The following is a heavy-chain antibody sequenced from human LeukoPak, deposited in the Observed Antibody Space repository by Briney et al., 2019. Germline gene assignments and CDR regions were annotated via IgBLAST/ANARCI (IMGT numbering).Heavy chain of an antibody. Sequence: PGGSLRLSCAASGFTFSSYAMSWVRQAPGRGLEWVSGISGSGGSTYADSVKGRFTISRDNSKNTLYLQMNSLRAEDTAVYYCAKDPSYQYSYAYYYYGMDVWGQGTTVTVSS. V-gene: IGHV3-23*01. CDR2: ISGSGGST. J-gene: IGHJ6*02. D-gene: IGHD5-18*01. CDR1: GFTFSSYA. CDR3: AKDPSYQYSYAYYYYGMDV.